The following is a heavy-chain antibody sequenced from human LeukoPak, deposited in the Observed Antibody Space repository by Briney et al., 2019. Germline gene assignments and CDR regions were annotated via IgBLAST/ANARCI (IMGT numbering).Heavy chain of an antibody. Sequence: GESLEISRKGSGYSFTRYWFGWGRQMPGKGLEWMGIIDPGDSDTRYSPSLQGQVTISADKSISTDYLQWSSLKASDTAMYYCARMEGYSYGYGKWLLRGVYDYWGQGTLVTVSS. J-gene: IGHJ4*02. V-gene: IGHV5-51*01. CDR3: ARMEGYSYGYGKWLLRGVYDY. CDR2: IDPGDSDT. D-gene: IGHD5-18*01. CDR1: GYSFTRYW.